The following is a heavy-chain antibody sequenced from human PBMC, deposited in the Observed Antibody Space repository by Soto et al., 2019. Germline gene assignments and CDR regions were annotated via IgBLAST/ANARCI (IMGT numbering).Heavy chain of an antibody. D-gene: IGHD3-3*01. V-gene: IGHV4-31*03. Sequence: QVQLQESGPGLVEPSQTLSLTCTVSAGSISSDGYYWNWIRQHPGKGLEWIGYIYYSGITHYNPSLRSRLTRSVDTSKTPFSLSLSSVTAADTAVYYCARGAIFGVATYWYFDLWGRGTLVTVSS. CDR2: IYYSGIT. CDR3: ARGAIFGVATYWYFDL. CDR1: AGSISSDGYY. J-gene: IGHJ2*01.